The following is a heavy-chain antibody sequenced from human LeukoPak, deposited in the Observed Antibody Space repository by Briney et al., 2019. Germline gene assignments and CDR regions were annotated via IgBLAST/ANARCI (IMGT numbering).Heavy chain of an antibody. CDR1: GFTFSSYA. CDR3: AKSRYSNNYYGMDV. Sequence: GGSLRLSCAASGFTFSSYAMSWVRQAPGKGLEWVSAISGSGGSTYYADSVKGRFTISRDNSKNTLYLQMNSLRAEDTAVHYCAKSRYSNNYYGMDVWGQGTTVTVSS. CDR2: ISGSGGST. V-gene: IGHV3-23*01. D-gene: IGHD4-11*01. J-gene: IGHJ6*02.